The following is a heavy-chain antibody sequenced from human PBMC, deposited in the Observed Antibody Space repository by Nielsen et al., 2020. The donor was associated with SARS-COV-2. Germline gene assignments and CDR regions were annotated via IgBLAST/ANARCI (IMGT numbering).Heavy chain of an antibody. CDR3: ARQDRDYYFDY. V-gene: IGHV1-46*01. CDR2: INPSGGST. Sequence: WVRQAPGQGLEWMGIINPSGGSTSYAQKFQGRVTITADKSTSTAYMELSSLRSEDTAVYYCARQDRDYYFDYWGQGTLVTVSS. J-gene: IGHJ4*02. D-gene: IGHD3-22*01.